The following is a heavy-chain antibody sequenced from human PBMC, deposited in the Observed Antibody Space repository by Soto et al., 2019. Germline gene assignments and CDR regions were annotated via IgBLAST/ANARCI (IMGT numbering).Heavy chain of an antibody. CDR3: ARQGDGYSHDAFDI. J-gene: IGHJ3*02. D-gene: IGHD4-4*01. Sequence: TSETLSLTCTVSCGSISSSSYYWGWIRQPPGKGLEWIGSIYYSGSTYYNPSLKSRVTISVDTSKNQFSLKLSSVTAADTAVYYCARQGDGYSHDAFDIWGQGTMVTVSS. V-gene: IGHV4-39*01. CDR1: CGSISSSSYY. CDR2: IYYSGST.